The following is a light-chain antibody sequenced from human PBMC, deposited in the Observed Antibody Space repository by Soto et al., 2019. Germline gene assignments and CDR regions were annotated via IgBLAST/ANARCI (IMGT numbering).Light chain of an antibody. CDR3: LLYLGGGIWV. J-gene: IGLJ3*02. Sequence: QAVVTQAPSFSVSPGGTVTLTCGLSSGPVFTSSYPNWYQQTPGQAPRTLIFNTNTRSSGVPDRFSGSIRGDKAALTITGAQADDDSYYYCLLYLGGGIWVFGGGTKVTVL. V-gene: IGLV8-61*01. CDR2: NTN. CDR1: SGPVFTSSY.